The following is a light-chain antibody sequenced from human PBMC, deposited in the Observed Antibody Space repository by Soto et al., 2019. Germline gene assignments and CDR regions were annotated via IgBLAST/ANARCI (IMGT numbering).Light chain of an antibody. CDR1: SSDVGGYNY. V-gene: IGLV2-14*03. Sequence: QSALTQPASVSGSPGQSITISCTGTSSDVGGYNYVSWYQHHPGKAPKLMIYDVSNRPSGVSNRFSGSKSGNTASLTISGLQPQEEADNYSSSYTTTNTLQMVLGTGPKLTAL. J-gene: IGLJ1*01. CDR3: SSYTTTNTLQMV. CDR2: DVS.